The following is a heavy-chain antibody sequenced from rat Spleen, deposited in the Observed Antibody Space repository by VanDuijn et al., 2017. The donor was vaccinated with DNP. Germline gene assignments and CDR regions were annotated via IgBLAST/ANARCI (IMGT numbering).Heavy chain of an antibody. Sequence: EVQLQESGPGLVKPSQSLSLTCSVTGYSITTSYRWHWIRKFPGNKLEWMGYINSAGSTKYNPSLKGRISITRDTFKNQFFLKVNSVSTEDTATYHCVGSLPGYGYFDSWGQGVMVTVSS. CDR3: VGSLPGYGYFDS. D-gene: IGHD1-4*01. J-gene: IGHJ2*01. V-gene: IGHV3-3*01. CDR2: INSAGST. CDR1: GYSITTSYR.